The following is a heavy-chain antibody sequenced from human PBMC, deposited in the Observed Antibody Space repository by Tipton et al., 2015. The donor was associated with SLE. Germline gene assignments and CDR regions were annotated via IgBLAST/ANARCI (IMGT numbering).Heavy chain of an antibody. J-gene: IGHJ6*02. V-gene: IGHV3-53*05. CDR1: GFTVSHNY. CDR2: SFIGGTT. Sequence: SLRLSCAASGFTVSHNYMNWVRQAPGKGLEWVSVSFIGGTTYYSDSVKGRFTISRDKSKNTLYLQMNSLRAEDTAVYYCARQLRFLEKDYYYGMDVWGQGTTVTVSS. CDR3: ARQLRFLEKDYYYGMDV. D-gene: IGHD3-3*01.